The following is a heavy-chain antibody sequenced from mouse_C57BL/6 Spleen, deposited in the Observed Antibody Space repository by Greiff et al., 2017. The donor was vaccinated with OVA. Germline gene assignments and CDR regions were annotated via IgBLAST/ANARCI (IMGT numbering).Heavy chain of an antibody. CDR3: ATSTVVAPYWYFDV. Sequence: VQLQQPGAELVKPGASVKVSCKASGYTFTSYWMHWVKQRPGQGLEWIGRIHPSDSDTNYNQKFKGKATLTVDKSSSTAYMQLSSLTSEDSAVYYCATSTVVAPYWYFDVWGTGTTVTVSS. D-gene: IGHD1-1*01. J-gene: IGHJ1*03. CDR1: GYTFTSYW. CDR2: IHPSDSDT. V-gene: IGHV1-74*01.